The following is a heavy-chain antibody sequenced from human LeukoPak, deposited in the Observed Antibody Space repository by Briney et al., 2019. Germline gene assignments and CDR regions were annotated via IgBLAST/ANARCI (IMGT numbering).Heavy chain of an antibody. Sequence: GASVKVSCKASGYTFTSYYMHWVRQAPGQGLEWMGIINPSGGSTSYAQKFQGRVTMTRDTSTSTVYMELSSLRSEDTAVYYCARDPHYDFWNGYGYYFDYWGQGTLVTVSS. CDR1: GYTFTSYY. J-gene: IGHJ4*02. D-gene: IGHD3-3*01. CDR2: INPSGGST. CDR3: ARDPHYDFWNGYGYYFDY. V-gene: IGHV1-46*01.